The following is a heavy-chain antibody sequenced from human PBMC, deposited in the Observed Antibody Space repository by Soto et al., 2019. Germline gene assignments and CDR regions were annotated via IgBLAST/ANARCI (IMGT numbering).Heavy chain of an antibody. J-gene: IGHJ5*02. CDR2: VKSKTDGGTT. CDR3: TTEYVASTVT. V-gene: IGHV3-15*01. Sequence: EVQLVESGGDLVEPGGSLRLSCAASGFAFSNAWMTWVRQAPGKGLEWVGRVKSKTDGGTTDYAAPVKGRFTISRDDSKNTLYLQMNSLKTEDTGVYYCTTEYVASTVTWGQGTLVTVSS. CDR1: GFAFSNAW. D-gene: IGHD4-17*01.